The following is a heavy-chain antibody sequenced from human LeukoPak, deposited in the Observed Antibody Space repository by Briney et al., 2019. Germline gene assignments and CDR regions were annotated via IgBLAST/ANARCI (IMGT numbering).Heavy chain of an antibody. J-gene: IGHJ5*02. Sequence: PSETLSLTCPVSGASISNFYWYWIRQSPGKGLESIGHIRYGGRTNYNPSLESRLTISLDTSKNQVSLTLSSVTAADTAVYFCARRVVGTGWGQENWLDPWGQGTLVTVSS. CDR3: ARRVVGTGWGQENWLDP. V-gene: IGHV4-59*01. CDR2: IRYGGRT. CDR1: GASISNFY. D-gene: IGHD1-26*01.